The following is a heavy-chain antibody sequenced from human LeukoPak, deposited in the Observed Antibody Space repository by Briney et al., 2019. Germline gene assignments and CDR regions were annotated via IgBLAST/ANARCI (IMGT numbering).Heavy chain of an antibody. D-gene: IGHD4-17*01. Sequence: SETLSLTCAVSGYSISSGYYWGWIRQPPGKGLEWIGSIYHSGSTYYNPSLKSRVTISVDTSKNQFSLKLSSVTAADTAVYYCARGDYGDTFDYWGQGTLVTVSS. CDR1: GYSISSGYY. V-gene: IGHV4-38-2*01. CDR2: IYHSGST. CDR3: ARGDYGDTFDY. J-gene: IGHJ4*02.